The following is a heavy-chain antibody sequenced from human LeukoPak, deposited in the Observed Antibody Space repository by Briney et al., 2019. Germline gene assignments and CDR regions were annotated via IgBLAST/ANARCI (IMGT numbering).Heavy chain of an antibody. D-gene: IGHD5-12*01. J-gene: IGHJ5*02. Sequence: GGSLRLSCAASGFTFSSYAMHWVRQAPGKGLEWVAVISYDGSNKYYADSVKGRFTISRDNSKNTLYLQMNSLRAEDTAVYYCARQVATRLDPWGQGTLVTVSS. CDR3: ARQVATRLDP. CDR1: GFTFSSYA. CDR2: ISYDGSNK. V-gene: IGHV3-30-3*01.